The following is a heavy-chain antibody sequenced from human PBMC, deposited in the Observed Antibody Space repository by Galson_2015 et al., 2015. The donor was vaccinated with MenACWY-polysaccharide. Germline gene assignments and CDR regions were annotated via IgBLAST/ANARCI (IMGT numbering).Heavy chain of an antibody. CDR1: GGTFRSYA. V-gene: IGHV1-69*13. D-gene: IGHD3-16*02. Sequence: SVKVSCKASGGTFRSYAISWVRQAPGQGLEWMGGIIPMFGTAKYAEKFQGRVTITADESTSTVYMELSSLRSEDTAVYYCARDMAAKDYVWGSYRMTRWYVDYWGQG. CDR3: ARDMAAKDYVWGSYRMTRWYVDY. CDR2: IIPMFGTA. J-gene: IGHJ4*02.